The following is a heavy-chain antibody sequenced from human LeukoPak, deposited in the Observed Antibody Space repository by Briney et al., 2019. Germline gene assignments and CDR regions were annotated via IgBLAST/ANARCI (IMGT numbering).Heavy chain of an antibody. CDR2: IWFDGSHE. J-gene: IGHJ3*01. CDR3: AKEVAFGAGAYDV. CDR1: GFTVSSNY. Sequence: GGSLRLSCAASGFTVSSNYMSWVRQAPGKGLEWVAIIWFDGSHEDYVDSVRGRFTISRDNSRNTMYLQMNSLRVEDTALYFCAKEVAFGAGAYDVWGQGTRVTVSS. V-gene: IGHV3-33*06. D-gene: IGHD3-10*01.